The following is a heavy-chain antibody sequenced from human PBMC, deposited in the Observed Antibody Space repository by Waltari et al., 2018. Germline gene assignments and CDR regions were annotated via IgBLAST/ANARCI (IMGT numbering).Heavy chain of an antibody. J-gene: IGHJ4*02. CDR3: ARRAQDDLFDY. CDR2: VIPILGIA. D-gene: IGHD1-1*01. CDR1: GGNFSRYT. V-gene: IGHV1-69*02. Sequence: QVQLVQSGAEVKKPGSSVKVSCKASGGNFSRYTISWVRQAPGQGLEWMGRVIPILGIANYAQKFQGRVTITADKSTSTAYMELSSLRSEDTAVYYCARRAQDDLFDYWGQGTLVTVSS.